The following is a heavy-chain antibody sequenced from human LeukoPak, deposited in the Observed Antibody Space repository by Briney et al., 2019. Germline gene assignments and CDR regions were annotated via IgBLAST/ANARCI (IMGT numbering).Heavy chain of an antibody. D-gene: IGHD3-3*02. V-gene: IGHV3-30*04. CDR1: GFAFNTYT. Sequence: GGSLRLSCAASGFAFNTYTIHWVRQAPGKGLEWVAVISYDGGNDYYADSVKGRSTISRDNSKNTLYLQMNSLRPEDTAVYYCVRDSRPPDSIHFWSVNLFDPWGQGTLVTVSS. J-gene: IGHJ5*02. CDR3: VRDSRPPDSIHFWSVNLFDP. CDR2: ISYDGGND.